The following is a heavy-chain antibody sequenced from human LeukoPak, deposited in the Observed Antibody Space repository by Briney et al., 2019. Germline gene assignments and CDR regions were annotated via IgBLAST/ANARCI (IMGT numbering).Heavy chain of an antibody. V-gene: IGHV4-30-2*01. CDR1: GGSISSGGYH. D-gene: IGHD3-3*01. CDR2: IYHSGST. J-gene: IGHJ5*02. Sequence: SQTLSLTCTVSGGSISSGGYHWSWIRQPPGKGLEWIGYIYHSGSTYYNPSLKSRVTISVDKSKNQFSLKLSSVTAADTAVYYCARDHRIWSGYQNWFDPWGQGTLVTVSS. CDR3: ARDHRIWSGYQNWFDP.